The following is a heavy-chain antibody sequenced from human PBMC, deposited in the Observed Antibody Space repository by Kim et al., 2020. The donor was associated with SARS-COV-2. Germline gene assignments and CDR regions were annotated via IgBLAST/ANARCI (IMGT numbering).Heavy chain of an antibody. CDR3: ARESGVAAAHPHFDY. CDR2: IWYDGSNK. Sequence: GGSLRLSCAASGFTFSSYGMHWVRQAPGKGLEWVAVIWYDGSNKYYADSVKGRFTISRDNSKNTLYLQMNSLRAEDTAVYYCARESGVAAAHPHFDYWGQGTLVTVSS. J-gene: IGHJ4*02. D-gene: IGHD6-13*01. V-gene: IGHV3-33*08. CDR1: GFTFSSYG.